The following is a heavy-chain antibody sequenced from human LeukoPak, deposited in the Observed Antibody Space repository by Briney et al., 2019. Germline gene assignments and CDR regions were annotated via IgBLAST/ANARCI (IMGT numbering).Heavy chain of an antibody. Sequence: SVKVSCKASGGTSSSYAISWVRQAPGQGLEWMGGIIPIFGTANYAQKLQGRVTMTTDTSTSTAYMELRSLRSDDTAVYYCAREVGGDYWGQGTLVTVSS. J-gene: IGHJ4*02. CDR3: AREVGGDY. V-gene: IGHV1-69*05. CDR2: IIPIFGTA. D-gene: IGHD3-16*01. CDR1: GGTSSSYA.